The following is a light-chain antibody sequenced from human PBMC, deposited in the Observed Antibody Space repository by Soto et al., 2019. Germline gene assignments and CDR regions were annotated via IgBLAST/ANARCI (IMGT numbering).Light chain of an antibody. J-gene: IGKJ1*01. Sequence: EIVMTQSPATLSVSPGERATLSCRASQGISSNLAWYQQKPGQAPRLLIYDASTRATGIPARFSGSGSGTAFTLTISSLQSEDFAVYYCQQYNNWLRTFGQGTKVEIK. CDR1: QGISSN. CDR3: QQYNNWLRT. CDR2: DAS. V-gene: IGKV3-15*01.